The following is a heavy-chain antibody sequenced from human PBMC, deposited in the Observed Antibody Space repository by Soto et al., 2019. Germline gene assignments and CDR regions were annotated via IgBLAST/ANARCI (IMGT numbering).Heavy chain of an antibody. CDR1: GGSCRGFY. J-gene: IGHJ4*02. CDR3: ARAPDFSGGRKHPIDS. V-gene: IGHV4-34*01. D-gene: IGHD2-15*01. Sequence: PSETRSLTWSVSGGSCRGFYWTWIRQPRGSGRAWLGPLHPHGTTTYNPSPKSRLRIPVHTSKSKFCLKLTSVTAADTAVYYCARAPDFSGGRKHPIDSWGQGTMVTVSS. CDR2: LHPHGTT.